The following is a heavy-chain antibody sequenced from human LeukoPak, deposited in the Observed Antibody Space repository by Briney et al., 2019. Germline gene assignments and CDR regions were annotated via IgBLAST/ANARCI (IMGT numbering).Heavy chain of an antibody. D-gene: IGHD3-22*01. J-gene: IGHJ4*02. CDR3: ARDLRVVITGSFDS. CDR1: GFTFSTYA. CDR2: INWDGDST. Sequence: PGGSLRLSCAASGFTFSTYALTWVRQAPGKGLEWVSGINWDGDSTDYADSVKGRFTISRDNAKNSPYLPMNSLRAEDTALYYCARDLRVVITGSFDSWCQGTLVTVSS. V-gene: IGHV3-20*04.